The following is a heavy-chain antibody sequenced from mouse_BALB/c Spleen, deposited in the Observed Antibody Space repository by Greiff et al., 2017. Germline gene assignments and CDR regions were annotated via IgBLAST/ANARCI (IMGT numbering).Heavy chain of an antibody. Sequence: QVQLKESGAELVRPGTSVKVSCKASGYAFTNYLIEWVKQRPGQGLEWIGVINPGSGGTNYNEKFKGKATLTADKSSSTAYMQLSSLTSDDSAVYFCARAVVARALDYWGQGTTLTVSS. D-gene: IGHD1-1*01. CDR2: INPGSGGT. CDR1: GYAFTNYL. V-gene: IGHV1-54*01. CDR3: ARAVVARALDY. J-gene: IGHJ2*01.